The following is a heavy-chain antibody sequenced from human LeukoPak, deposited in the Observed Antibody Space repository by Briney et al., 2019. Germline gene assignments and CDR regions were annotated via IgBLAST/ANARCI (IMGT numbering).Heavy chain of an antibody. Sequence: ASVKVSCKASGGTFSSYAISWVRQAPGQGLEWMGGIIPIFGTANYAQKFQGRVTITADEYTSTAYMELSSLRSEDTAVYYCARVYQSGYYMDVWGKGTTVTVSS. CDR1: GGTFSSYA. CDR3: ARVYQSGYYMDV. CDR2: IIPIFGTA. D-gene: IGHD1-14*01. J-gene: IGHJ6*03. V-gene: IGHV1-69*13.